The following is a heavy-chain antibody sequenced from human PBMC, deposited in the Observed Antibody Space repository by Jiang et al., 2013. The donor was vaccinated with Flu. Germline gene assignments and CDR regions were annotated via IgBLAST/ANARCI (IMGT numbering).Heavy chain of an antibody. J-gene: IGHJ4*02. V-gene: IGHV4-34*01. D-gene: IGHD5-24*01. CDR1: GGSFSGYY. Sequence: LLKPSETLSLTCAVYGGSFSGYYWSWIRQPPGKGLEWIGEINHSGSTNYNPSLKSRVTISVDTSKNQFSLKLSSVTAADTAVYYCARSRRRWLQDPFDYWGQGTLVTVSS. CDR2: INHSGST. CDR3: ARSRRRWLQDPFDY.